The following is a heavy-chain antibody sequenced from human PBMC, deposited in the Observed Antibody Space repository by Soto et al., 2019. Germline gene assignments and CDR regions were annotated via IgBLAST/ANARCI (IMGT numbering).Heavy chain of an antibody. J-gene: IGHJ6*02. D-gene: IGHD1-20*01. Sequence: QVQLVQSGAEVKKPGASVKVSCTPSGYNFTSFDINWVRQASGQGLEWMGWVNPSTGEANYGEKFQGRLTMTRDTSTNTVSMELRRLTSEDTAVYYCVRDNWTSNFDYFGMDVWGHGTTVIVS. CDR3: VRDNWTSNFDYFGMDV. CDR1: GYNFTSFD. V-gene: IGHV1-8*02. CDR2: VNPSTGEA.